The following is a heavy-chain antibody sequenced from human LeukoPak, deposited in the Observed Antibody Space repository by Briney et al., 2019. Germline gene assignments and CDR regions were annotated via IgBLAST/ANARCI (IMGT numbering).Heavy chain of an antibody. CDR3: ARSQYCSSTSCPVGY. V-gene: IGHV1-69*13. Sequence: GASVKVSCKASGGTFSRYAISWVRQAPGQGLEWMGGIIPIFGTANYAQKFQGRVTITADESTSTAYMELSSLRSEDTAVYYCARSQYCSSTSCPVGYWGQGTLVTVSS. D-gene: IGHD2-2*01. CDR1: GGTFSRYA. J-gene: IGHJ4*02. CDR2: IIPIFGTA.